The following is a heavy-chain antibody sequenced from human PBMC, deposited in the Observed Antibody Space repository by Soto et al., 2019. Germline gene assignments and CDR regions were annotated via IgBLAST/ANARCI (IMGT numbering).Heavy chain of an antibody. CDR1: GFTFSSYS. J-gene: IGHJ6*03. CDR3: ARGPLCSGGSCYSSYMDV. CDR2: ISSSSSYI. Sequence: GGSLRLSCAASGFTFSSYSMNWVRQAPGKGLEWVSSISSSSSYIYYADSVKGRFTISRDNAKNSLYLQMNSLRAEDTAVYYCARGPLCSGGSCYSSYMDVWGKGTTVTVSS. D-gene: IGHD2-15*01. V-gene: IGHV3-21*01.